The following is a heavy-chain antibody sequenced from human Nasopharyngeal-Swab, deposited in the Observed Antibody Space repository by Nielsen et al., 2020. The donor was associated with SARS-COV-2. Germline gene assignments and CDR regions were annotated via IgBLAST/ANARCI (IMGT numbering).Heavy chain of an antibody. CDR3: ARDYCSSTSCYDY. J-gene: IGHJ4*02. D-gene: IGHD2-2*01. Sequence: GARKISGAASGFTFSSYGMHWVRQAPGKGLEWVSSISSSSSYIYYADSVKGRFTISRDNAKNSLYLQMNSLRAEDTAVYYCARDYCSSTSCYDYWGQGTLVTVSS. CDR1: GFTFSSYG. CDR2: ISSSSSYI. V-gene: IGHV3-21*01.